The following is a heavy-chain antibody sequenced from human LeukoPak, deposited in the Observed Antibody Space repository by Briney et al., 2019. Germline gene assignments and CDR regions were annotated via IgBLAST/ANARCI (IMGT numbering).Heavy chain of an antibody. J-gene: IGHJ3*02. CDR3: ARTSGSYYRAAFDI. CDR2: INPNSGGT. V-gene: IGHV1-2*02. CDR1: GYTFTGYY. D-gene: IGHD1-26*01. Sequence: ASVKVSCKASGYTFTGYYMHWVRQAPGQGLEWMGWINPNSGGTNYAQKFQGRVTMTRDTSISTAYMELSRLRSDDTAVYYCARTSGSYYRAAFDIWGQGTMVTVSS.